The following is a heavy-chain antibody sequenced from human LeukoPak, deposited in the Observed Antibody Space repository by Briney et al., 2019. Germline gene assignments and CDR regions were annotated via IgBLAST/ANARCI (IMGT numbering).Heavy chain of an antibody. CDR2: ISGSGAST. CDR3: AKGVATSRYIMDV. D-gene: IGHD5-12*01. V-gene: IGHV3-23*01. J-gene: IGHJ6*02. CDR1: GFTFSSYA. Sequence: PGGSLRLSCVVSGFTFSSYAMSWVRQAPGKGLEWVSAISGSGASTYYADSVKGRFTISRDNSRDTLYLQMNSLRAEDTAVYYCAKGVATSRYIMDVWGQGTTVAVSS.